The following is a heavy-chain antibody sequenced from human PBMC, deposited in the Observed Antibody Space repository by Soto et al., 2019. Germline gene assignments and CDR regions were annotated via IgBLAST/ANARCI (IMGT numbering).Heavy chain of an antibody. Sequence: QVQLVQSGAEVKKPGASVKVSCKASGYTFTSYGISWVRQAPGQGLEWMGWISAYNGNTNYAQKLQGRVTMTTDTSTSTAYMELRSLRSDDTAVYYCARDILEYCSGGSCYSSGSWRQGTLVTVSS. CDR1: GYTFTSYG. J-gene: IGHJ5*02. CDR3: ARDILEYCSGGSCYSSGS. V-gene: IGHV1-18*01. D-gene: IGHD2-15*01. CDR2: ISAYNGNT.